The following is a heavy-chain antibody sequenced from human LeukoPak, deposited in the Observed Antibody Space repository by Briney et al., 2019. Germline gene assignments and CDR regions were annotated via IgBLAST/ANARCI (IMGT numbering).Heavy chain of an antibody. CDR2: ISSSSSTK. V-gene: IGHV3-11*04. J-gene: IGHJ4*02. D-gene: IGHD3-22*01. CDR3: ARDPHYYDSSGSPAHFDY. Sequence: GGSLRLSCAASGFTFSDYYMSWIRQAPGKGLEWVSSISSSSSTKYYAESMRGRFTISRDNSKNTLYLQMNSLRAEDTAVYYCARDPHYYDSSGSPAHFDYWGQGTLVTVSS. CDR1: GFTFSDYY.